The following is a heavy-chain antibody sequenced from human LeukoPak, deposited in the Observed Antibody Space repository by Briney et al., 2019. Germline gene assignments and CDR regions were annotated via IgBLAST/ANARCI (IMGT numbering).Heavy chain of an antibody. CDR3: ARVSGGGAFDI. D-gene: IGHD4-23*01. CDR2: IYYSGST. J-gene: IGHJ3*02. CDR1: GGSISSYY. V-gene: IGHV4-59*01. Sequence: SETPSLTCTVSGGSISSYYWSWIRQPPGKGLEWIGYIYYSGSTNYNPSLKSRVTISVDTSKNQFSLKLSSMTAADTAVYYCARVSGGGAFDIWGQGTMVTVSS.